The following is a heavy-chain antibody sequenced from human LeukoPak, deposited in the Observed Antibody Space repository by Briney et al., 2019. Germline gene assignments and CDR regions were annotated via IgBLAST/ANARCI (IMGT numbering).Heavy chain of an antibody. D-gene: IGHD4-17*01. CDR3: ARDPRDYGKFDY. Sequence: GGSLRLSCAASGFTFSSHVMSWVRQAPGKGLEWVSDISASGDTTYYAASVKGRFTVSRDNAKNSLYLQMNSLGAEDTAVYYCARDPRDYGKFDYWGQGTLVTVSS. J-gene: IGHJ4*02. V-gene: IGHV3-23*01. CDR1: GFTFSSHV. CDR2: ISASGDTT.